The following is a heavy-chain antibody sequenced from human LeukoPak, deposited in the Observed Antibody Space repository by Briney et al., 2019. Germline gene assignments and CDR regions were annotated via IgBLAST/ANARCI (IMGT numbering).Heavy chain of an antibody. V-gene: IGHV3-74*01. CDR1: GFTFSSYW. D-gene: IGHD6-13*01. CDR2: INTDGDSA. CDR3: ARGTATTAGIDY. J-gene: IGHJ4*02. Sequence: GGSLILSCAASGFTFSSYWMHWVRQAPGKGLVWVSHINTDGDSATYGDSAKGRFTISRDNAKNTLYLQMNSLRVEDTAVYYCARGTATTAGIDYWGQGTLVTVSS.